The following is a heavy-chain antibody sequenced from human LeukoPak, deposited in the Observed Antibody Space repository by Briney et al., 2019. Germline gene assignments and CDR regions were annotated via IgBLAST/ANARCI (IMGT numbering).Heavy chain of an antibody. CDR3: ARDGGSYYYYYYGMDV. D-gene: IGHD1-26*01. CDR1: GGTFSSYA. Sequence: SVKVSCKASGGTFSSYAISWVRQAPGQGLEWMGGIIPIFGTANYAQKFQGRVTITADESTSTAYMELSSLRSEDTAVSYCARDGGSYYYYYYGMDVWGQGTTVTVSS. V-gene: IGHV1-69*13. J-gene: IGHJ6*02. CDR2: IIPIFGTA.